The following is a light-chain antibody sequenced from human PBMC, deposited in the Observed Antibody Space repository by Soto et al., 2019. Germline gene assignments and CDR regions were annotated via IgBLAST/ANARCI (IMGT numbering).Light chain of an antibody. CDR2: DNN. V-gene: IGLV1-51*01. CDR1: SSNIGNNY. CDR3: GSWDTSLSGII. Sequence: QSVLTQPPSVSAAPGQKVTISCFGSSSNIGNNYVSWYQQLPGTAPKLLIYDNNKRPSGIPDRFSGSKSGTSATLGISGLQTGDEADYYCGSWDTSLSGIIFGGGTKVTVL. J-gene: IGLJ2*01.